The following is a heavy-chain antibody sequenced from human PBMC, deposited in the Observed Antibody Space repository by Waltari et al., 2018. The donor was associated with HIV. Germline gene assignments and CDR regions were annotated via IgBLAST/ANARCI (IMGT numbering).Heavy chain of an antibody. CDR3: VRAAIYSRGCFDY. D-gene: IGHD6-19*01. V-gene: IGHV1-8*01. J-gene: IGHJ4*02. CDR1: GYTFTSYD. Sequence: VQLVQSGDEVKKPGASVKVSCKASGYTFTSYDINWVRQATGQGHEWMGWMNPNSGDTGYAQKFQGRITMTSNTSISTVYMELSSLTSEETAVYYCVRAAIYSRGCFDYWGQGTLVTVSS. CDR2: MNPNSGDT.